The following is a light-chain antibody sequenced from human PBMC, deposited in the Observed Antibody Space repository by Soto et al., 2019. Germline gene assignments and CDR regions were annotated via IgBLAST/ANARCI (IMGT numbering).Light chain of an antibody. J-gene: IGLJ2*01. V-gene: IGLV1-40*01. CDR3: QSYDSSLSGGI. Sequence: QSVLTQPPSVSGAPGQRVTISCTGSSSNIGAHYDVHWYQQLPGTAPKLLIYGNNNRPSGVPDRFSGSKSGTSASLAITGLQAEDEADYYCQSYDSSLSGGIFGGGTKVTVL. CDR1: SSNIGAHYD. CDR2: GNN.